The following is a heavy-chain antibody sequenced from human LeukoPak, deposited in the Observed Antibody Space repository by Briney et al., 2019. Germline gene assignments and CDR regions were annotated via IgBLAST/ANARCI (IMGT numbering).Heavy chain of an antibody. CDR3: ARCTYDGYYFDY. D-gene: IGHD3-22*01. CDR1: GGSFSGYY. J-gene: IGHJ4*02. Sequence: SETLSLTCAVYGGSFSGYYWSWIRQPPGKGLEWIGEINHSGSTDYNPSLKSRVTISVDTSKNQFSLKLSSVTAADTAVYYCARCTYDGYYFDYWGQGTLVTVSS. CDR2: INHSGST. V-gene: IGHV4-34*01.